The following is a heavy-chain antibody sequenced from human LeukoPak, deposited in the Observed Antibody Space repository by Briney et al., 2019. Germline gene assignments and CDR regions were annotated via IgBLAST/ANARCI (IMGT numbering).Heavy chain of an antibody. D-gene: IGHD3-10*01. J-gene: IGHJ4*02. Sequence: SETLSLTCTVSGYSISSGFYWGWVRQPPGKGLEWIGSIYHSGNTEYNPSLKSRVALSVDTSKNQFSLKLSSVTAADTAVYYCVRDRGAAFWGQGILVTVSS. V-gene: IGHV4-38-2*02. CDR1: GYSISSGFY. CDR3: VRDRGAAF. CDR2: IYHSGNT.